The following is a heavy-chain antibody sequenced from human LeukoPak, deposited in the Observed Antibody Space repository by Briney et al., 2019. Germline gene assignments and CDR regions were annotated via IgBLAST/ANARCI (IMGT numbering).Heavy chain of an antibody. CDR2: IDSFGNTM. Sequence: GGSLRLSCEASGFTFSSHWMHWVRQDPGRGLLWVSRIDSFGNTMGYADFVKGRFIISRDNAKNTLYLEMNSLREEDTAVYYCARNNWGIDYWGRGALVTVSS. CDR3: ARNNWGIDY. J-gene: IGHJ4*02. CDR1: GFTFSSHW. D-gene: IGHD7-27*01. V-gene: IGHV3-74*01.